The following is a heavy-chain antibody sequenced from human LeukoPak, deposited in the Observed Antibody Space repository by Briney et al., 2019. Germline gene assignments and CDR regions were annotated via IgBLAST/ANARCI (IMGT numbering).Heavy chain of an antibody. D-gene: IGHD4-17*01. J-gene: IGHJ4*02. V-gene: IGHV3-21*01. Sequence: GGSLRLSCAASGFTFSSYSMNWVRQAPGKGLEWVSSISSSSSSHIYYADSVKGRFTISRDNAKNSLYLQMNSLRAEDTAVYYCARGRDYGSHSEDFWGQGTLVTVSS. CDR3: ARGRDYGSHSEDF. CDR2: ISSSSSSHI. CDR1: GFTFSSYS.